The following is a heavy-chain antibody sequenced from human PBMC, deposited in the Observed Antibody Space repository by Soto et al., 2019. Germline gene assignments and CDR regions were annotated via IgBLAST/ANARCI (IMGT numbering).Heavy chain of an antibody. Sequence: HITLKESGPTLVKPTQTLTLTCIFSGFSFSADGVGVGWIRQPPGKTLEGLALIYWDDDRRYRPSLKSRLTITKDSSKNQVVLTMTNMDPLDTATYYCAHAFGGTSWPNDAFDVWGQGTVVTVSS. J-gene: IGHJ3*01. D-gene: IGHD3-16*01. CDR2: IYWDDDR. V-gene: IGHV2-5*02. CDR3: AHAFGGTSWPNDAFDV. CDR1: GFSFSADGVG.